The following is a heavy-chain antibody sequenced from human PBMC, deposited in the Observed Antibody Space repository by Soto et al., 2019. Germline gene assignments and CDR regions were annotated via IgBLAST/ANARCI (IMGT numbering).Heavy chain of an antibody. D-gene: IGHD3-16*01. CDR2: IWYDGTNK. V-gene: IGHV3-33*01. Sequence: QVQLVESGGGVVQPGRSLRLSCAASGFTFSSYGMHWVRQAPGKGLEWVAVIWYDGTNKDYADSVKGRFTISTVNSNNTMYLQMSSLRAEDTAVYYCARDRNYGGLRPTPPNYYYYGMDVCGQGPTVTVCS. J-gene: IGHJ6*02. CDR3: ARDRNYGGLRPTPPNYYYYGMDV. CDR1: GFTFSSYG.